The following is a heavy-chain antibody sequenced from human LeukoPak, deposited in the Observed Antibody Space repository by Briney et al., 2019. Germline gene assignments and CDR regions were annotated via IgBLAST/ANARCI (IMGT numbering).Heavy chain of an antibody. CDR3: ATATMVRDVHFDY. D-gene: IGHD3-10*01. CDR2: IIPIFGSA. J-gene: IGHJ4*02. Sequence: SVKVSCKASGGTFSSYTITWVRQAPGQGLEWMGGIIPIFGSANYAQKFQGRVTITADESTSTAYMELSSLRSEDTAAYYCATATMVRDVHFDYWGQGTLVTVSS. V-gene: IGHV1-69*13. CDR1: GGTFSSYT.